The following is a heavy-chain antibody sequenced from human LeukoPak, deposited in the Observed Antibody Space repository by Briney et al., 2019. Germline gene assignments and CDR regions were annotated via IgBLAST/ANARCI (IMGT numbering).Heavy chain of an antibody. V-gene: IGHV3-33*01. D-gene: IGHD2-15*01. CDR3: ARDVVSRYFDL. Sequence: PGTSLRLSCAASGFAFNTYAMHWVRQAPGKGLEWVTLIWHDGSHKFYIDSVRGRFTISRDNSKNTLYLQMNSLRAEDTAVYYCARDVVSRYFDLWGRGTLVTVSS. J-gene: IGHJ2*01. CDR1: GFAFNTYA. CDR2: IWHDGSHK.